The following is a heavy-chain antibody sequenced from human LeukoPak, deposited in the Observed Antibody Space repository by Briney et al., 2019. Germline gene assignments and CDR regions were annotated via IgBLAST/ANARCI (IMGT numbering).Heavy chain of an antibody. CDR3: ATSPGWFGEFYYYGMDV. J-gene: IGHJ6*02. D-gene: IGHD3-10*01. CDR2: IIPIFGTA. V-gene: IGHV1-69*13. Sequence: SVTVSCKASGGTFSSYAISWVRQAPGQGLEWMGGIIPIFGTANYAQKFQGRVTITADESTSTAYMELSSLRSEDTAVYYCATSPGWFGEFYYYGMDVWGQGTTVTVSS. CDR1: GGTFSSYA.